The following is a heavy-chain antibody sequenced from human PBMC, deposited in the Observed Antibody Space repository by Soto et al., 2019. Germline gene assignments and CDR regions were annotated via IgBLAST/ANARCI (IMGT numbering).Heavy chain of an antibody. CDR1: GGSFSGYY. CDR2: INHSGST. J-gene: IGHJ6*02. Sequence: SETLSLTCAVYGGSFSGYYWSWIRQPPGKGLEWIGEINHSGSTNYNPSLKSRVTISVDTSKNQFSLKLSSVTAADTAVYYCASGRRARGSYPWNHYYGMDVWGQGTTVTVSS. CDR3: ASGRRARGSYPWNHYYGMDV. V-gene: IGHV4-34*01. D-gene: IGHD1-26*01.